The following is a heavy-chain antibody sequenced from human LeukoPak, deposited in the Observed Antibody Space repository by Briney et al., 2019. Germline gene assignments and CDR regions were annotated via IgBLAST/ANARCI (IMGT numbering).Heavy chain of an antibody. D-gene: IGHD3-22*01. Sequence: GGSLRLSCTASGFTFGDYAMSWFRQAPGKGLEWIGFIRSKAYGGTTEYAASVKGRFTISRDDSKSIAYLQMNSLKTEDTAVYYCTRPQNYDSSGYYYVFEYWGQGTLVTVSS. CDR1: GFTFGDYA. V-gene: IGHV3-49*03. J-gene: IGHJ4*02. CDR3: TRPQNYDSSGYYYVFEY. CDR2: IRSKAYGGTT.